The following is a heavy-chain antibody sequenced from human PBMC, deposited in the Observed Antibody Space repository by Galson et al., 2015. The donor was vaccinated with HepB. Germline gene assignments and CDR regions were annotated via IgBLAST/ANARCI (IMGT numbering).Heavy chain of an antibody. CDR1: GFTFTTSA. CDR2: IVVGSGNT. Sequence: SVKVSCKASGFTFTTSAIQWVRQARGQRLEWMGWIVVGSGNTDYAQKFQERVTITRYMSTSAAYLELSSLTSEDTAVYYCAADTVGTADIFDYWGQGTLVTVSS. V-gene: IGHV1-58*02. D-gene: IGHD1-26*01. J-gene: IGHJ4*02. CDR3: AADTVGTADIFDY.